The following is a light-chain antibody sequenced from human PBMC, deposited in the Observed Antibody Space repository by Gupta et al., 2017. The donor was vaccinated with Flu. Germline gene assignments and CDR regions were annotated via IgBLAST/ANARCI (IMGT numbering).Light chain of an antibody. CDR1: SSNIGSNT. V-gene: IGLV1-44*01. CDR3: AAWDDSLNGPV. Sequence: QSVLTQPPSASGTTGQSVTISCSGSSSNIGSNTVNWYQQLPGTAPRLLRYSNNQRPSGVPDRFSGSKSGTSGSRASSGLQSEDEADDYCAAWDDSLNGPVFGGGTKLTVL. J-gene: IGLJ2*01. CDR2: SNN.